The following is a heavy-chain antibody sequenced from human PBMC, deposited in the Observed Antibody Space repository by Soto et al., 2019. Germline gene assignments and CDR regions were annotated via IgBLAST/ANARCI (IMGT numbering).Heavy chain of an antibody. Sequence: GGSLRLSCAASGFTFSSYAMSWVRQASGKGLEWVSSISGSSGNTYFADSVKGRFTISRDSSKNTLYLQMNSLRAEDTAVYYCAKAEKYGSGSFFDYWGQGTLVTVSS. CDR3: AKAEKYGSGSFFDY. V-gene: IGHV3-23*01. J-gene: IGHJ4*02. CDR2: ISGSSGNT. D-gene: IGHD3-10*01. CDR1: GFTFSSYA.